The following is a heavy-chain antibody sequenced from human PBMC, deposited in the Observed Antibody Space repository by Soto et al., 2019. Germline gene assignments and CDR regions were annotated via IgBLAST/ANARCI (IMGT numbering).Heavy chain of an antibody. V-gene: IGHV4-34*01. CDR2: INHSGST. D-gene: IGHD3-3*01. CDR1: GGSFSWYY. Sequence: PSETLSLTCAVYGGSFSWYYWSWIRQPPGKGLEWIGEINHSGSTNYNPSLKSRVTISVDTSKNQFSLKLSSVTAADTAVYYCARGPVTIFGVVIIRGWFDPWGQGTLVTVPS. CDR3: ARGPVTIFGVVIIRGWFDP. J-gene: IGHJ5*02.